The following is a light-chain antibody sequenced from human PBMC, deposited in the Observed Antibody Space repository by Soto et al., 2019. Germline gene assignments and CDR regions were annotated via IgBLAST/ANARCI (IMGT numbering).Light chain of an antibody. J-gene: IGKJ3*01. Sequence: DIQMTQSPSSLSASVGDRVTITCRASQSISNYLNWYQQKPGKAPKLLIYAASSLQSGVLSRFSGSGSGTDFTLTISSLQPEDFATYSCQQSYTTLFTFGPGTNVDI. V-gene: IGKV1-39*01. CDR1: QSISNY. CDR2: AAS. CDR3: QQSYTTLFT.